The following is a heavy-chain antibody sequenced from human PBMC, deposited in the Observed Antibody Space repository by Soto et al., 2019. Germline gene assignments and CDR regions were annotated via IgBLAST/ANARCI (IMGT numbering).Heavy chain of an antibody. D-gene: IGHD1-1*01. CDR3: ARDTGRGALF. J-gene: IGHJ4*02. CDR2: VYISGNT. Sequence: SETLSLTCTVSGGSVTSDYWSWIRQPAGKGLEWIGRVYISGNTNYTPSLKSRVTMSLDTSTNQFSLKLSSVTAADTAVYYCARDTGRGALFWGQGTLVTVSS. V-gene: IGHV4-4*07. CDR1: GGSVTSDY.